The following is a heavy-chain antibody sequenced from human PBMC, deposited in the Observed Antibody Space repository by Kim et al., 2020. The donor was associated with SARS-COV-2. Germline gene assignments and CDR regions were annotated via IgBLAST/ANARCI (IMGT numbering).Heavy chain of an antibody. CDR2: ISGSGRTT. CDR3: AKDLSLFDS. D-gene: IGHD3-3*02. Sequence: GGSLRLSCAASGFTFSSDAMSWVRQAPGRGLEWVSAISGSGRTTYYADSVKGRFTISRDNFKNTLYLQMNNLRVEDTAVYYCAKDLSLFDSWGPGTLVTV. CDR1: GFTFSSDA. V-gene: IGHV3-23*01. J-gene: IGHJ4*02.